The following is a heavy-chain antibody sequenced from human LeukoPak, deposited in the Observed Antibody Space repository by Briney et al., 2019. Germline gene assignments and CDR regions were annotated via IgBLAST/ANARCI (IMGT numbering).Heavy chain of an antibody. Sequence: GGSLRLSCAASGITFSYYWMHWVRPAPGKGMVWVSRIDADGSSATHADSVKGRFTISRDNAKNTLYLQMNSLRAEDTAVYYCAREGGYDPFEYWGQGTLVTVSS. CDR3: AREGGYDPFEY. CDR2: IDADGSSA. CDR1: GITFSYYW. J-gene: IGHJ4*02. V-gene: IGHV3-74*01. D-gene: IGHD5-12*01.